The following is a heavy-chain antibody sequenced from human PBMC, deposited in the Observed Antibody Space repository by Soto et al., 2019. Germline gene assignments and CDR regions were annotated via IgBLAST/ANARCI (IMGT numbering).Heavy chain of an antibody. D-gene: IGHD2-15*01. V-gene: IGHV1-69*08. Sequence: QVQLVQSGAEVKKPGSSVKVSCKASGGTFSSYTISWVRQAPGQGLEWMGRIIPILGIPTYAQKFQGRVTITADKSTSTAYMELSSLRSEDTAVYYCARDSGYCSAGSCQIEGPIDHWGQETLVTVSS. J-gene: IGHJ4*02. CDR1: GGTFSSYT. CDR2: IIPILGIP. CDR3: ARDSGYCSAGSCQIEGPIDH.